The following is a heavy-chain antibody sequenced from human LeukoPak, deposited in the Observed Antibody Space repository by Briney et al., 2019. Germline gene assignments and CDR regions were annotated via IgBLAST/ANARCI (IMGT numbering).Heavy chain of an antibody. CDR2: TSYSGNT. CDR3: ARYSSRSNFDC. Sequence: SETLSLTCTVSGGSISSYYWSWIRQPPGKGLEWIGYTSYSGNTFYNPSLKSRLTISVGTSKYQFSLKLTSVTAADTAVYYCARYSSRSNFDCWGQGTLVTVSS. J-gene: IGHJ4*02. V-gene: IGHV4-30-4*01. D-gene: IGHD6-13*01. CDR1: GGSISSYY.